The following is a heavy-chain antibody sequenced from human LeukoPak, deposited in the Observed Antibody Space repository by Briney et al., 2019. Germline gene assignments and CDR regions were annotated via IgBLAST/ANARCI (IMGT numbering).Heavy chain of an antibody. Sequence: GGSPRLSCAASGFTFSSYWMHWVRQAPGKGLVWVSRLDGDGSSTSYADSVRGRFTISRDNAKNALYLQMNSLRADDTAVYYCARDHLGYNSIDYWGQGTLVTVLS. CDR3: ARDHLGYNSIDY. V-gene: IGHV3-74*01. CDR2: LDGDGSST. J-gene: IGHJ4*02. D-gene: IGHD5-24*01. CDR1: GFTFSSYW.